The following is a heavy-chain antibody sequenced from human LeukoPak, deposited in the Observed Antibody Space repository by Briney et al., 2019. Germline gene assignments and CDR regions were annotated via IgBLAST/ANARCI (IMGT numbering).Heavy chain of an antibody. V-gene: IGHV3-20*04. CDR3: ARDLVGWYEDYFDY. J-gene: IGHJ4*02. CDR1: GFTFDDYG. Sequence: PGGSLRLSCAASGFTFDDYGMSWVRKAPGKGLEWVSGINWNGGSTGYADSVKGRFTISRDNAKNSLYLQMNSLRAEDTAVYYCARDLVGWYEDYFDYWGPRTLVTVSS. CDR2: INWNGGST. D-gene: IGHD6-19*01.